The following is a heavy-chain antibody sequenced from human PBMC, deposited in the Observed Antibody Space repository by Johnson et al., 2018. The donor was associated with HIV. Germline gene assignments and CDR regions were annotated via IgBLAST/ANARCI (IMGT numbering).Heavy chain of an antibody. Sequence: VQLVESGGGVVQPGRSLRLSCAASGFTFSSYAMHWVRQAPGKGLEWVANIKQDGSEKYYADSVKGRLTISRDNSKNTLYVQMNSLRAEDTAVYYCAKWGWEATVTNDAFDIWGQGTMVTVSS. J-gene: IGHJ3*02. V-gene: IGHV3-30*04. CDR1: GFTFSSYA. D-gene: IGHD4-17*01. CDR3: AKWGWEATVTNDAFDI. CDR2: IKQDGSEK.